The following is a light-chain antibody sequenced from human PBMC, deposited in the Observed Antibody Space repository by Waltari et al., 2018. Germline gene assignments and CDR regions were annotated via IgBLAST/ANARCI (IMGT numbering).Light chain of an antibody. V-gene: IGLV2-8*01. CDR3: SSYAGSNNFYV. Sequence: HQHPGKAHNRMFYEVSKRPSGAPERLPGSKSGNTASLTVSGLQAEDKADYYCSSYAGSNNFYVFGTGTKVTVL. J-gene: IGLJ1*01. CDR2: EVS.